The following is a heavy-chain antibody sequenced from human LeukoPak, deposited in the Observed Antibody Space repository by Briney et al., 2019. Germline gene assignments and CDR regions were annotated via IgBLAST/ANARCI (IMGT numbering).Heavy chain of an antibody. D-gene: IGHD3-22*01. CDR2: IYPRDSDT. Sequence: GESLKISCKGSGYTFTNYWIGWVRQMPGKGLEYMGIIYPRDSDTRYSPSFEGQVTISADKSISTAYLQWSSLKASDTAMYYCARPITYYYDSSGYYLDYWGQGTLVTVSS. CDR1: GYTFTNYW. J-gene: IGHJ4*02. CDR3: ARPITYYYDSSGYYLDY. V-gene: IGHV5-51*01.